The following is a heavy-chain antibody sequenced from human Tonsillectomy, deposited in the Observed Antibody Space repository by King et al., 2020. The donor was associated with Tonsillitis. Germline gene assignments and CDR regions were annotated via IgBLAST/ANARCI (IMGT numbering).Heavy chain of an antibody. V-gene: IGHV4-30-4*07. D-gene: IGHD3-22*01. Sequence: VQLQESGPGLVKPSQTLSLTCAVSGGSISSGGYSWSWIRQPPGKGLEWIGYIYYSGSTYYNPSLKSRVTISVDTSKNQFSLKLSSVTAAYTAVYYCARFLSDSSGYRFDPWGQGTLVTVSS. CDR2: IYYSGST. CDR3: ARFLSDSSGYRFDP. J-gene: IGHJ5*02. CDR1: GGSISSGGYS.